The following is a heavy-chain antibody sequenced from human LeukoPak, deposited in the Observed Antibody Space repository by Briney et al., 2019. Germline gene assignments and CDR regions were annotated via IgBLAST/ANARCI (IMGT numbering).Heavy chain of an antibody. Sequence: ASVKVSCKASGYTFTDLYLHWVRQAPGQGLEWLGWIDPNSGGTNYAQNFQGRVTMTRDTSITTAYMELSSLRSDDTAIYYCAIHWGPGWYFDLWGRGTQVTVPS. V-gene: IGHV1-2*02. D-gene: IGHD7-27*01. CDR3: AIHWGPGWYFDL. J-gene: IGHJ2*01. CDR2: IDPNSGGT. CDR1: GYTFTDLY.